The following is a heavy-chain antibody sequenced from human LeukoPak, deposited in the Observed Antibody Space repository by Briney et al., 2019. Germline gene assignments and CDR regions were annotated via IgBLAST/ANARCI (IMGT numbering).Heavy chain of an antibody. CDR3: AKAGYGSGSYLFDY. Sequence: PGGSLRLSCAASGFTFSSYAMSWVRQAPGKGLEWVSVISGSGGSTYYADSVKGRFTISRDSSKNTLYLQMNSLRAEDPAVYYCAKAGYGSGSYLFDYWGQGTLVTVSS. J-gene: IGHJ4*02. V-gene: IGHV3-23*01. CDR2: ISGSGGST. CDR1: GFTFSSYA. D-gene: IGHD3-10*01.